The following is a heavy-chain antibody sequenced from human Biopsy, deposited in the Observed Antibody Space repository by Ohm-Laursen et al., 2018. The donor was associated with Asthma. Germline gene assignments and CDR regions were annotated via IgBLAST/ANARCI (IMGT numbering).Heavy chain of an antibody. V-gene: IGHV1-3*01. Sequence: GASVKVSCKASGYTFISYAIHWVRQAPGQRLKWMGWINAGNGNTKYSQKFQGRVTITRDTSASTAYMDLSSLRSEDTAVYYCARTYYDFLTGQVNDAFAMWGQGTMVTVSS. D-gene: IGHD3-9*01. J-gene: IGHJ3*02. CDR1: GYTFISYA. CDR2: INAGNGNT. CDR3: ARTYYDFLTGQVNDAFAM.